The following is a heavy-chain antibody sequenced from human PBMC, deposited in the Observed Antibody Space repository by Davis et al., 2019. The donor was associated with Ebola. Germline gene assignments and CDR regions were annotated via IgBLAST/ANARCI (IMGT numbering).Heavy chain of an antibody. D-gene: IGHD5-18*01. CDR1: GFTFSNAW. CDR3: TTDGGGDTAMVYYYYGMDV. CDR2: IKSKTDGGTT. J-gene: IGHJ6*02. V-gene: IGHV3-15*07. Sequence: GESLKISCAASGFTFSNAWMNWVRQAPGKGLEWVGRIKSKTDGGTTDYAAPVKGRFTISRDDSKNTLYLQMNSLKTEDTAVYYCTTDGGGDTAMVYYYYGMDVWGQGTTVTVSS.